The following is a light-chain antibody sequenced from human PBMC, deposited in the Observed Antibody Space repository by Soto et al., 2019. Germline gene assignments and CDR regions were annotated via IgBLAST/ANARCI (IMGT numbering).Light chain of an antibody. CDR3: ASWDDSLNDVL. V-gene: IGLV1-44*01. CDR1: YSNFGSNI. Sequence: QSVLTQPPSASGTPGQRVTISCSGSYSNFGSNIVNWYQHFPGTAPKLLIYNNNKRPSGVPDRFSASKSGTSVSLAISGRQFEDEAIYYCASWDDSLNDVLFGGGTKLTVL. J-gene: IGLJ2*01. CDR2: NNN.